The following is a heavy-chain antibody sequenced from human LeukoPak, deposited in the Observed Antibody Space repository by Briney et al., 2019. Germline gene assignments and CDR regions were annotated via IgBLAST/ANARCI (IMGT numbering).Heavy chain of an antibody. Sequence: SETLSLTCTVSDDSINSYYWNWIRQPPWKGLEWIGYSYHSGSTNYNPSLKSRVTLSVDTSKNWLSLRLSSVTAADTAVYCCARWNNDYRAFDIWGQGTMVTVSS. D-gene: IGHD1/OR15-1a*01. CDR1: DDSINSYY. V-gene: IGHV4-59*01. J-gene: IGHJ3*02. CDR2: SYHSGST. CDR3: ARWNNDYRAFDI.